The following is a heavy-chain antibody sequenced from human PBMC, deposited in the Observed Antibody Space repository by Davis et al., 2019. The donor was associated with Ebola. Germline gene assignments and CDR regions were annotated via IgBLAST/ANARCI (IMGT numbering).Heavy chain of an antibody. CDR2: ISSSAGTK. V-gene: IGHV3-48*03. CDR3: AKGHYQPTAGYYYGMDV. CDR1: GFTFSSYE. J-gene: IGHJ6*02. Sequence: PGGSLRLSCAASGFTFSSYEMNWVRQAPGKGLEWVSYISSSAGTKYYADSVKGRFTISRDNAKNSLYLQMNSLRAEDTAVYYCAKGHYQPTAGYYYGMDVWGQGTTVTVSS. D-gene: IGHD2-2*01.